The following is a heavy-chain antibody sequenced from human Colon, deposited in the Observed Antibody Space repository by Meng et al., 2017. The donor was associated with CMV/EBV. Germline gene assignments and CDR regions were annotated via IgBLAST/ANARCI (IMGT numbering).Heavy chain of an antibody. Sequence: SETLSLTCNVSGGSVSSGSYYWNWLRQSPGKGLEWIGYIYHSGSTKYNPSLESRVTMSIDTPKNPFDLNLSSVTAADTALYYWARDLAVTGLKGGRIYYNGMDVWGLGTTVTVSS. D-gene: IGHD6-19*01. CDR2: IYHSGST. V-gene: IGHV4-61*01. CDR1: GGSVSSGSYY. J-gene: IGHJ6*02. CDR3: ARDLAVTGLKGGRIYYNGMDV.